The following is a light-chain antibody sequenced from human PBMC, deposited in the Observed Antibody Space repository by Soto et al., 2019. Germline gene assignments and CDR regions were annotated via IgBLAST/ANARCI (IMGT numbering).Light chain of an antibody. Sequence: DIVMTQSPDSLAVSLGERATINCKSSQRVLYSSNKKNSLAWYQQKPGQPPNLLIYWASTRESGVPDRFSGSGSGTDFTRTISSLQAEDVAVYYGQQYYTIPLTFGPGTKVEI. CDR2: WAS. V-gene: IGKV4-1*01. J-gene: IGKJ3*01. CDR1: QRVLYSSNKKNS. CDR3: QQYYTIPLT.